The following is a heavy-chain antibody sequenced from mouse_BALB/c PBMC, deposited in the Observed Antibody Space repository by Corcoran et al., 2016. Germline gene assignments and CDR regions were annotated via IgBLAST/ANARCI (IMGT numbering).Heavy chain of an antibody. V-gene: IGHV1-18*01. Sequence: EVQLQQSGPELVKPGASVKISCKTSGYTFTEYTMHWVKQSHGKSLEWSGGINPNNGGTSYNQKFKGKATLTVDKSSSTAYKELRSLTSEDSAVYYCARSHYYGSSFGYWGQGTTLTVSS. CDR2: INPNNGGT. D-gene: IGHD1-1*01. J-gene: IGHJ2*01. CDR1: GYTFTEYT. CDR3: ARSHYYGSSFGY.